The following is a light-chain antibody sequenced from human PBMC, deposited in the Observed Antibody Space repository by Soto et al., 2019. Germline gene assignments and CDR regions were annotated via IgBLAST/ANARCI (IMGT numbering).Light chain of an antibody. CDR1: QSVSSTY. CDR2: GAS. J-gene: IGKJ1*01. CDR3: QQFGRT. Sequence: EIVLTQSPGTLSLSPGERATLSCRVSQSVSSTYLAWYQQKPGQAPRLLIYGASNRATGIPDRFSGSGSGTDFTLTISRLEPEDFAVYYCQQFGRTFGQGTKVEVK. V-gene: IGKV3-20*01.